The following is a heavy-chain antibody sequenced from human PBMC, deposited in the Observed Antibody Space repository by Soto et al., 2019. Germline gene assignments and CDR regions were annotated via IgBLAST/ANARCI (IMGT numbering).Heavy chain of an antibody. V-gene: IGHV3-49*05. D-gene: IGHD5-18*01. CDR2: IRSERYGGTP. Sequence: EMQLVESGGGLVKPGRSLRLSCTGSGFTFGDYAMSWFRQTPGKGLECVGFIRSERYGGTPDYAASVKGRFTISRDDSKGVAYLQMNSLNSEDTGVYYCATIPRNRHGYPFDCWGQGTLVTVSS. J-gene: IGHJ4*02. CDR1: GFTFGDYA. CDR3: ATIPRNRHGYPFDC.